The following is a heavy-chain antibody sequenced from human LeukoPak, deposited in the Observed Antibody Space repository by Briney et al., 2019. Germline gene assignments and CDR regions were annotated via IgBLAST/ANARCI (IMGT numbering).Heavy chain of an antibody. J-gene: IGHJ4*02. CDR2: IYDGGST. Sequence: GGSLRLSCAASGFIVNSNYMSWVRQAPGKGLEWVSVIYDGGSTSYADSVKGRFTISRDNSKNTLYLQMNSLRAEDTAVYHCARDSGSYLQPTDYWGQGTLVTVSS. D-gene: IGHD1-26*01. V-gene: IGHV3-53*01. CDR1: GFIVNSNY. CDR3: ARDSGSYLQPTDY.